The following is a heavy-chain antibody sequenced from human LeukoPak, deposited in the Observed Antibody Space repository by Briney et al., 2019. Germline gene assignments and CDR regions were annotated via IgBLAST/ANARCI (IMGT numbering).Heavy chain of an antibody. Sequence: PGGSLRLSCAASGFTFSSYAMHWVRQAPGKGLEWVAVISYDGSNKYYADSVKGRFTISRDNSKNTLYLQMNSLRAEDTAVYYCAKGDGELWLLIDYWGQGTLVTVSS. CDR3: AKGDGELWLLIDY. J-gene: IGHJ4*02. D-gene: IGHD5-18*01. CDR2: ISYDGSNK. CDR1: GFTFSSYA. V-gene: IGHV3-30-3*01.